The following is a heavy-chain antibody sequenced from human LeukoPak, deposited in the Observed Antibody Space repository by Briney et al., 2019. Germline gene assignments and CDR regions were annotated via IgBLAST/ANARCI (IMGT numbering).Heavy chain of an antibody. CDR3: ARDLSGYSYAHRGWFDP. Sequence: GGSLRLSCAASGFTFSSYGMHWVRQAPGKGLEWVAVISYDGSNKYYADSVKGRFTISRDNSKNTLYLQMNSLRAEDTAVYYCARDLSGYSYAHRGWFDPWGQGTLVTVSS. J-gene: IGHJ5*02. D-gene: IGHD5-18*01. V-gene: IGHV3-30*03. CDR2: ISYDGSNK. CDR1: GFTFSSYG.